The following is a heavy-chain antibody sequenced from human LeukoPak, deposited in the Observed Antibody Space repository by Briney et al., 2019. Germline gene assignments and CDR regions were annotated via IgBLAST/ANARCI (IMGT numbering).Heavy chain of an antibody. D-gene: IGHD1-7*01. CDR3: ATYPQSPSGLLEIPNAFDI. J-gene: IGHJ3*02. CDR2: FDPEDGET. Sequence: ASVKVSCKVSGYTLTELSMHWVRQAPGKGLEWMGGFDPEDGETIYAQKFQGRVTMTEDTSTDTAYMELSSLRSEDTAVYYCATYPQSPSGLLEIPNAFDIWGQGTMVTVSS. V-gene: IGHV1-24*01. CDR1: GYTLTELS.